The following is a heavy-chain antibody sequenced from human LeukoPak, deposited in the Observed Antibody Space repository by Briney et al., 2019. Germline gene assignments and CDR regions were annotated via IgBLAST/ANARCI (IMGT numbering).Heavy chain of an antibody. J-gene: IGHJ5*02. D-gene: IGHD1-14*01. V-gene: IGHV4-31*03. CDR1: GASISNGGYF. CDR2: VYHSGNT. CDR3: ARATGPRARRWFDP. Sequence: PSQTLSLACTVSGASISNGGYFWSWIRHHPGKGPECIGYVYHSGNTYYNPSLESRVSISLDTSKNQISLMLTSVTAADTAVYYCARATGPRARRWFDPWGQGTLVTVSS.